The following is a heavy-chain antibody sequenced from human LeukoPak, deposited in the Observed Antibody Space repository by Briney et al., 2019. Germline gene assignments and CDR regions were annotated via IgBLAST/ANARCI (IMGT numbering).Heavy chain of an antibody. Sequence: SETLSLTCTVSGGSISSYYWSWIRQPAGKGLEWIGRIYTSGSTNYNPSLKSRVTISVDTSKNQFSLKLSSVTAADTAVYYCARLRGRWLQLVFDYWGQGALVTVSS. V-gene: IGHV4-4*07. CDR2: IYTSGST. CDR3: ARLRGRWLQLVFDY. J-gene: IGHJ4*02. CDR1: GGSISSYY. D-gene: IGHD5-24*01.